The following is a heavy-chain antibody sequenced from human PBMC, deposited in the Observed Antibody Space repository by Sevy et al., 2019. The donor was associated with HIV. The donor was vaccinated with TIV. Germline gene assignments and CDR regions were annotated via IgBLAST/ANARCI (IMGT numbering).Heavy chain of an antibody. Sequence: SETLSLTCTVSGGSISSGGYYWSWIRQHPGKGLEWIGYIYYSGSTYYNPSLKGRVTISVDTSKNQFSLKLSSVTAADTAVYYCARVGSGSGWCYYFDYWGQGTLVTVSS. D-gene: IGHD6-19*01. CDR2: IYYSGST. J-gene: IGHJ4*02. CDR3: ARVGSGSGWCYYFDY. V-gene: IGHV4-31*03. CDR1: GGSISSGGYY.